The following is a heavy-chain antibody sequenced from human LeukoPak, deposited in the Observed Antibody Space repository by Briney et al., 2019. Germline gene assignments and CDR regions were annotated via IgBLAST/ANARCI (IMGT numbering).Heavy chain of an antibody. V-gene: IGHV1-69*04. CDR1: AGSFSTHD. CDR3: ARLGSGSHYYGMDV. CDR2: IIPVVGIV. J-gene: IGHJ6*02. Sequence: ASVKVCCKAPAGSFSTHDINWVRLAPGQGLEWMGRIIPVVGIVNYAHKFQGRVTITADTSTTTAYMELSSLRSEDAAVYYCARLGSGSHYYGMDVWGQGTTVTVSS. D-gene: IGHD3-10*01.